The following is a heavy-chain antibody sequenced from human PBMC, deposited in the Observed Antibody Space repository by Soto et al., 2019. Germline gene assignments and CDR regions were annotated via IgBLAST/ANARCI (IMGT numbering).Heavy chain of an antibody. CDR3: AGEGLGAVERLGWFDP. D-gene: IGHD1-1*01. V-gene: IGHV1-69*01. CDR2: IIPVFGRA. CDR1: GGTFSNYA. J-gene: IGHJ5*02. Sequence: QVQLVQSGAEVKKPGSSVKVSCKASGGTFSNYAISWVRQAPGQGLEWMGGIIPVFGRADYAQKFQGRVTLIADESTSTAYMELSSLTSDDTAVYYCAGEGLGAVERLGWFDPWGQGTLVTVSS.